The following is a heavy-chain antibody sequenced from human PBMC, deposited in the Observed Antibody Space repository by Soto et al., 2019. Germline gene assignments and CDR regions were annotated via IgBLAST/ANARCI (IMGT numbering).Heavy chain of an antibody. Sequence: SVKVSCKASGGTFSSYTISWVRQAPGQGLEWMGRIIPILGIANYAQKFQGRVTITADKSTSTAYMELSSLRSEDTAVYYCARVLGATYWYFDLWGRGTLVTVSS. CDR3: ARVLGATYWYFDL. D-gene: IGHD1-26*01. CDR2: IIPILGIA. CDR1: GGTFSSYT. V-gene: IGHV1-69*02. J-gene: IGHJ2*01.